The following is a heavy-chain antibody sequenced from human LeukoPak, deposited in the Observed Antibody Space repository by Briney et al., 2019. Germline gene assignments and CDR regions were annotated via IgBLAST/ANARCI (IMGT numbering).Heavy chain of an antibody. Sequence: SETLSLTCTVSDGSISSYSWSWIRQPPGKGLEWIGYYYYSGSTNYNPSLKSRVTISVDTSKNQFSLKLNSVTAADTAVYYCARGSGWFLYWGQGTLATVSS. V-gene: IGHV4-59*01. CDR3: ARGSGWFLY. D-gene: IGHD6-19*01. CDR1: DGSISSYS. J-gene: IGHJ4*02. CDR2: YYYSGST.